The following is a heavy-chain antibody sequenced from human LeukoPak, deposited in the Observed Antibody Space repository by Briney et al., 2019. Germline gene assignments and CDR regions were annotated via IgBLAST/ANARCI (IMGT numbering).Heavy chain of an antibody. CDR3: ARDVETAAIFDNWFDP. CDR2: INPNSGGT. D-gene: IGHD2-2*01. CDR1: GGTFSSYA. V-gene: IGHV1-2*02. Sequence: ASVKVSCKASGGTFSSYAISWVRQAPGQGLEWMGWINPNSGGTNYAQKFQGRVTMTRDTSISTAYMELSRLRSDDTAVYYCARDVETAAIFDNWFDPWGQGTLVTVSS. J-gene: IGHJ5*02.